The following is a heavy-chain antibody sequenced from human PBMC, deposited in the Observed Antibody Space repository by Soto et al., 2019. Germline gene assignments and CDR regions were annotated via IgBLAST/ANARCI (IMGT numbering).Heavy chain of an antibody. V-gene: IGHV3-21*01. Sequence: GGSLRLSCAASGFTFSSYSMNWVRQAPGKGLEWVSSISSSSSYIYYADSVKGRFTISRDNAKNSLYLQMNSLRAEDTAVYYCARAASVVVVLASSRHRRDLHSFPARRSIDL. D-gene: IGHD2-15*01. CDR3: ARAASVVVVLASSRHRRDLHSFPARRSIDL. CDR2: ISSSSSYI. J-gene: IGHJ2*01. CDR1: GFTFSSYS.